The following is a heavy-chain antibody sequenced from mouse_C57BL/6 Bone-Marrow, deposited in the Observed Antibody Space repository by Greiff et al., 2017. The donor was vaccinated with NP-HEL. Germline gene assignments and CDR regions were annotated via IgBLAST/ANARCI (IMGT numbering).Heavy chain of an antibody. CDR2: IYPRSGNT. D-gene: IGHD1-1*01. J-gene: IGHJ2*01. CDR3: AGSKDYAVVDLDY. V-gene: IGHV1-81*01. Sequence: QVQLQQSGAELARPGASVKLSCKASGYTFTSYGISWVKQRTGQGLEWIGEIYPRSGNTYYNEKFKGKATLTADKSSSTAYIELRSLTSEDSAVYFCAGSKDYAVVDLDYWGQGTTLTVSS. CDR1: GYTFTSYG.